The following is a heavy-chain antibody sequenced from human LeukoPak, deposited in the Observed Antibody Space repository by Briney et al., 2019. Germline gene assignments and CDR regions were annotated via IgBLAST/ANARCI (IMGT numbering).Heavy chain of an antibody. CDR2: IYYSGST. Sequence: SETLSLTCTVSGGSISSYYWSWIRQPPGKGLEWIGHIYYSGSTNYNPSLKSRVTISEDTSKNQLSLKLSSVTAADTAVYYCARAAVTTSRYFQRWGQGTLVTVSS. V-gene: IGHV4-59*01. CDR1: GGSISSYY. J-gene: IGHJ1*01. D-gene: IGHD4-17*01. CDR3: ARAAVTTSRYFQR.